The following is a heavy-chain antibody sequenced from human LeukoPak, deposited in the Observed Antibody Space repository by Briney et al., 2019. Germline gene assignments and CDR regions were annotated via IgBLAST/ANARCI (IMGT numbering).Heavy chain of an antibody. CDR3: ARGDERYCSGGSCYSISSRDGMDV. CDR1: GYTFTSYG. J-gene: IGHJ6*02. V-gene: IGHV1-18*01. CDR2: ISAYNGNT. Sequence: GASAKVSCTASGYTFTSYGISWVRQAPGQGLEWMGWISAYNGNTNYAQKLQGRVTMTTDTSTSTAYMELRSLRSDDTAVYYCARGDERYCSGGSCYSISSRDGMDVWGQGTTVTVSS. D-gene: IGHD2-15*01.